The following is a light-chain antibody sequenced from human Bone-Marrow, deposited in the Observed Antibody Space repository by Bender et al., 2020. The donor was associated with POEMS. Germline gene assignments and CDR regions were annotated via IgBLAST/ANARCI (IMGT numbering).Light chain of an antibody. CDR3: CSYAGSSTYV. CDR2: EAN. Sequence: QSALTQPASVSGSPGQSITISCTGTSSDVGSYNLVSWYQHYPGKGPKLIIYEANKRPSGVSNRFSGSKSGNTASLTISGLQAEDEADYYCCSYAGSSTYVFGTGTKVTVL. CDR1: SSDVGSYNL. V-gene: IGLV2-23*01. J-gene: IGLJ1*01.